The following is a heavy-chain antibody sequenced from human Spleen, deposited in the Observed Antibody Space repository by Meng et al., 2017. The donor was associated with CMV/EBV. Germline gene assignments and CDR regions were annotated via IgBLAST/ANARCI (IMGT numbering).Heavy chain of an antibody. J-gene: IGHJ4*02. CDR1: GFTFGSFA. V-gene: IGHV3-30-3*01. CDR2: ISYDGSNK. D-gene: IGHD6-13*01. Sequence: GESLKISCAASGFTFGSFAMSWVRQAPGKGLEWVAVISYDGSNKYYADSVKGRFTISRDNSKNTLYLQMNSLRAEDTAVYYCAREYSSSWADHFDYWGQGTLVTVSS. CDR3: AREYSSSWADHFDY.